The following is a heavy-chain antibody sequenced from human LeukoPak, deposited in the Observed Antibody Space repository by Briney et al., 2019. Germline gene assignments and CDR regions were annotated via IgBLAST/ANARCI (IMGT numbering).Heavy chain of an antibody. CDR1: GGSISSYY. J-gene: IGHJ6*02. D-gene: IGHD6-13*01. V-gene: IGHV4-59*08. Sequence: PPETLSLTCTLSGGSISSYYWSWIRHPPGEGLGWVGYIYYSGSTNYYPSLKSRVTISVDTSKNQFSLKLSSVTAADTAVYYCARGQQQRVHTPRRTYYYYGMDVWGQGTTVTVSS. CDR2: IYYSGST. CDR3: ARGQQQRVHTPRRTYYYYGMDV.